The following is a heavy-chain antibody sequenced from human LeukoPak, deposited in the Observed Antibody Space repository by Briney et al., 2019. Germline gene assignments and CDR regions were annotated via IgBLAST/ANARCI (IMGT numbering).Heavy chain of an antibody. J-gene: IGHJ3*02. D-gene: IGHD3-3*01. CDR2: IIPIFGTA. Sequence: GSSVKVSCKASGGTFSSYAIRWVRQAPGQGLEWMGGIIPIFGTANYAQKFQGRVTITADESTSTAYMELSSLRSEDTAVYYCAKSYYDFWSGYLNAFDIWGQGTMVTVSS. CDR3: AKSYYDFWSGYLNAFDI. CDR1: GGTFSSYA. V-gene: IGHV1-69*01.